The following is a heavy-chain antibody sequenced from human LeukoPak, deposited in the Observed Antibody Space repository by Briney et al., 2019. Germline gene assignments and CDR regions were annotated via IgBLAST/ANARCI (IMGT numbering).Heavy chain of an antibody. CDR1: GFTFSSYA. Sequence: TGGSLRLSCAASGFTFSSYAMSWVRQAPGKGLEWVSAISGSGGSTYYADSVKGRFTISRDNSKNTLYLQMNSLRAEDTAVYYCAASIKVGATGPCDYWGQGTLVTVSS. D-gene: IGHD1-26*01. CDR3: AASIKVGATGPCDY. CDR2: ISGSGGST. J-gene: IGHJ4*02. V-gene: IGHV3-23*01.